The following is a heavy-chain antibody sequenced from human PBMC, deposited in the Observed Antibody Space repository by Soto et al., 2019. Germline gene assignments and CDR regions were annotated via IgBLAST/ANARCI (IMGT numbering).Heavy chain of an antibody. CDR3: ARDLLRIVGAKALYYYYGMDV. V-gene: IGHV1-2*02. CDR2: INPNSGGT. D-gene: IGHD1-26*01. Sequence: GASVKVSCKASGYTFTGYYMHWVRQAPGQGLEWMGWINPNSGGTNYAQKFQGRVTMTRDTSISTAYMELSRLRSDDTAVYYCARDLLRIVGAKALYYYYGMDVWGQGTTVTVSS. J-gene: IGHJ6*02. CDR1: GYTFTGYY.